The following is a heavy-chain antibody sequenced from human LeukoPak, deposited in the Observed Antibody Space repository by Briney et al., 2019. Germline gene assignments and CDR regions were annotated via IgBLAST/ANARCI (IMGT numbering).Heavy chain of an antibody. CDR3: ARDKIAAAGTLSRWYYYYGMDV. D-gene: IGHD6-13*01. V-gene: IGHV4-39*07. CDR1: GGSISSSSYY. CDR2: IYYSGST. J-gene: IGHJ6*02. Sequence: SETLSLTCTVSGGSISSSSYYWGWIRQPPGKGLEWIGSIYYSGSTYYNPSLKSRVTISVDTSKNQFSLKLSSVTAADTAVYYCARDKIAAAGTLSRWYYYYGMDVWGQGTTVTVSS.